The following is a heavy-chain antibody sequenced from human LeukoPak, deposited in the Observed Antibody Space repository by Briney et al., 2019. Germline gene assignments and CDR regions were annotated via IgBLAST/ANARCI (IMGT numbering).Heavy chain of an antibody. J-gene: IGHJ3*02. CDR3: TTGVRQLWFNDAFDI. V-gene: IGHV3-15*01. Sequence: PGGSLRLSCAASGFTFSNAWMSWVRQAPGKGLEWVDRIKSKTDGGTTDYAAPVKGRFTISRDDSKNTLYLQMNSLKTEDTAVYYCTTGVRQLWFNDAFDIWGQGTMVTVSS. CDR1: GFTFSNAW. CDR2: IKSKTDGGTT. D-gene: IGHD5-18*01.